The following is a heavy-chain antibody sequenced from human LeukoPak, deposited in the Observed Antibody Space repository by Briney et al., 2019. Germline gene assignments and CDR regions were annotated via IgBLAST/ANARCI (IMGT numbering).Heavy chain of an antibody. CDR3: ARAIRRGYTGCDY. J-gene: IGHJ4*02. Sequence: SVKVSCTASGGTFSSYAISWVRQAPGQGLEWMGGIIPIFGTANYAQKFQGRVTITADESTSTAYMELSSLRSEDTAVYYCARAIRRGYTGCDYWGQGTLVTVSS. CDR1: GGTFSSYA. D-gene: IGHD5-12*01. V-gene: IGHV1-69*01. CDR2: IIPIFGTA.